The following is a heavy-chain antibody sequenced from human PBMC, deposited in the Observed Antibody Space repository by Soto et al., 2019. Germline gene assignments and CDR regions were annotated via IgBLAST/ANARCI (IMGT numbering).Heavy chain of an antibody. CDR2: ISSSSSYI. D-gene: IGHD1-26*01. Sequence: GGSLRLSCAASGFTFSSYSMNWVRQAPGKGLEWVSSISSSSSYIYYADSVKGRFTISRDNAKNSLYLQMNSLRAEDTAVYYCARDLSTFGATTDYYYYYGMDVWGQGTTVTVSS. CDR1: GFTFSSYS. CDR3: ARDLSTFGATTDYYYYYGMDV. J-gene: IGHJ6*02. V-gene: IGHV3-21*01.